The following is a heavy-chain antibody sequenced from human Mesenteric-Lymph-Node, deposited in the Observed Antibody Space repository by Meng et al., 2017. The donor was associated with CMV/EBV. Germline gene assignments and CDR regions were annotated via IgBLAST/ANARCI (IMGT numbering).Heavy chain of an antibody. V-gene: IGHV4-4*02. CDR3: ARGGTGWSVDY. CDR1: GGSISSSKG. Sequence: AVSGGSISSSKGGGWDRQAQGKGLEWIGEIYHGGSNKYNPYRKSRVTISADKPKNQFSLKVSTVTAADTAVYYCARGGTGWSVDYWGQGTLVTVSS. CDR2: IYHGGSN. J-gene: IGHJ4*02. D-gene: IGHD6-19*01.